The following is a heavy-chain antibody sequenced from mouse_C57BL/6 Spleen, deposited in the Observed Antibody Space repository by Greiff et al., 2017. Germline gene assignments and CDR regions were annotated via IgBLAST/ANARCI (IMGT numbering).Heavy chain of an antibody. V-gene: IGHV1-26*01. J-gene: IGHJ2*01. CDR3: ARRDYGVFDY. CDR2: INPNNGGT. CDR1: GYTFTDYY. D-gene: IGHD1-1*02. Sequence: VQLQQSGPELVKPGASVKISCKASGYTFTDYYMNWVKQSHGKSLEWIGDINPNNGGTSYNQKFKGKATLTVDKSSSTAYMELRSLTSEDSAVYYCARRDYGVFDYWGQGTTLTVSS.